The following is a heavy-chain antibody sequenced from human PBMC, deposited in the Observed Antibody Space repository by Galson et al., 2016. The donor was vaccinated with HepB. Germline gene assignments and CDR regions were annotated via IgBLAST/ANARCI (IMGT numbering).Heavy chain of an antibody. Sequence: SLRLSCAASGFSFSNSGMSWVRQAPGRGLEWVSGITRSGDAPHYADFVKGRFPITRDNSKNTHYLYMNNLTAGDTAIYYCGKHGGFDYRGQGALVTVSS. V-gene: IGHV3-23*01. CDR3: GKHGGFDY. CDR1: GFSFSNSG. J-gene: IGHJ4*02. D-gene: IGHD3-16*01. CDR2: ITRSGDAP.